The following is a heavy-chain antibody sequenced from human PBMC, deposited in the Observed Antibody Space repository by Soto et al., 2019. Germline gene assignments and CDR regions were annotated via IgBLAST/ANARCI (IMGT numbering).Heavy chain of an antibody. Sequence: GGSLRLSCAASGFTVSSNYMSWVRQAPGKGLEWVSVIYSGGSTYYADSVKGRFTISRDNSKNTLYLQMNSLRAEDTAVYYCARGKYCSGGSCYSFDYWGQGTLVTVSS. CDR3: ARGKYCSGGSCYSFDY. CDR2: IYSGGST. CDR1: GFTVSSNY. D-gene: IGHD2-15*01. J-gene: IGHJ4*02. V-gene: IGHV3-66*01.